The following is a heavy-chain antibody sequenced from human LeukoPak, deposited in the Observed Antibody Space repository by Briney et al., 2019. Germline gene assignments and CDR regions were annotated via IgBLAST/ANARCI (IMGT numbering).Heavy chain of an antibody. V-gene: IGHV3-7*01. J-gene: IGHJ6*02. CDR1: GFTFSSYW. CDR2: IKKDGSEK. D-gene: IGHD3-10*01. Sequence: PGGSLRLSCAASGFTFSSYWMSWVRQAPGKGLEWVANIKKDGSEKYYVDSVKGRFTISRDKAKNSLYLQMNSLSAEDTAVYYCARVELWFGEHAGYYYYGMDVWGQGTTVTVSS. CDR3: ARVELWFGEHAGYYYYGMDV.